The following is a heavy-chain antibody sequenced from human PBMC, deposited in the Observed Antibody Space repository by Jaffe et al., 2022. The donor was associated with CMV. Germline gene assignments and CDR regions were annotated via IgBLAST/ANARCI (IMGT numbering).Heavy chain of an antibody. CDR2: ISAYNGNT. J-gene: IGHJ6*03. Sequence: QVQLVQSGAEVKKPGASVKVSCKASGYTFTSYGISWVRQAPGQGLEWMGWISAYNGNTNYAQKLQGRVTMTTDTSTSTAYMELRSLRSDDTAVYYCARRIYDRVWYYYYYMDVWGKGTTVTVSS. V-gene: IGHV1-18*04. CDR3: ARRIYDRVWYYYYYMDV. CDR1: GYTFTSYG. D-gene: IGHD3-22*01.